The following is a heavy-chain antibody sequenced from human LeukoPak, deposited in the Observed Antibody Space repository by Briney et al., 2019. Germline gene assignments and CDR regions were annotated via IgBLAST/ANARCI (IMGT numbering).Heavy chain of an antibody. CDR2: MNPNSGNT. CDR3: AREAGSVLRFLEWLSDPYYYGMDV. CDR1: GYTFTSYD. D-gene: IGHD3-3*01. J-gene: IGHJ6*02. V-gene: IGHV1-8*01. Sequence: GASVKVSCKASGYTFTSYDINWVRQATGQGLEWMGWMNPNSGNTGYAQKFQGRVTMTRNTSISTAYMELSSLRSEDTAVYYCAREAGSVLRFLEWLSDPYYYGMDVWGQGTTVTVSS.